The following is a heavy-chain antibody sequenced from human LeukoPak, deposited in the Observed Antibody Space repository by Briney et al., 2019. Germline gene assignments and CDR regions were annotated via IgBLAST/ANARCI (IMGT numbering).Heavy chain of an antibody. D-gene: IGHD3-3*01. CDR2: INHSGST. V-gene: IGHV4-34*01. CDR1: GGSFSGYY. Sequence: PSETLSLTCAVYGGSFSGYYWSWIRQPPGKGLEWIGEINHSGSTNYNPSLKSRVTISVDTSKNQFSLKLSSVTAADTAVYYCARVVSGDFWSGYPHPYWFDPWGQGTLVTVSS. J-gene: IGHJ5*02. CDR3: ARVVSGDFWSGYPHPYWFDP.